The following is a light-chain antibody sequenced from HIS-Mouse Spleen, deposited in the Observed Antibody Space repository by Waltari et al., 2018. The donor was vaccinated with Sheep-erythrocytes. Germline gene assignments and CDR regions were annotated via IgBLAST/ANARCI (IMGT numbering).Light chain of an antibody. CDR2: EDS. CDR1: ALPKTY. CDR3: YSTDSSGNHRV. J-gene: IGLJ3*02. V-gene: IGLV3-10*01. Sequence: SYELTQPPSVSVSPGQTARLTCSGDALPKTYAYWSQQKSGQAPVLVIYEDSKRPSGIPERFSGSSSGTMATLTISGAQVEDEADYYCYSTDSSGNHRVFGGGTKLTVL.